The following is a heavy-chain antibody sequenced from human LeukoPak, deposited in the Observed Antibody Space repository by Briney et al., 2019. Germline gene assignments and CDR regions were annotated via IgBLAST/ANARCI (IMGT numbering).Heavy chain of an antibody. J-gene: IGHJ4*02. D-gene: IGHD2-2*01. CDR2: ISGSGGST. Sequence: GGSLRLSCAASGFTFSSYAMSWVRQAPGKGLEWVSAISGSGGSTYYADSVKGRFTISRDNPKNTLYLQMNSLRAEGTAVYYCAKAGSYIVVVPAASFDYWGQGTLVTVSS. CDR3: AKAGSYIVVVPAASFDY. CDR1: GFTFSSYA. V-gene: IGHV3-23*01.